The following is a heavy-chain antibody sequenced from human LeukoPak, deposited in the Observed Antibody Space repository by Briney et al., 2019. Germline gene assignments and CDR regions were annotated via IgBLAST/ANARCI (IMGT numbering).Heavy chain of an antibody. Sequence: ASVKVSCKASGYTFTGYCMHWVRQAPGQGLEWMGWINPNSGGTNYAQKFQGRVTMTRDTSISTAYMELSRLRSDDTAVYYCAREGHDSSGHQGNYYYYYMDVWGKGTTVTVSS. CDR1: GYTFTGYC. CDR2: INPNSGGT. D-gene: IGHD3-22*01. J-gene: IGHJ6*03. CDR3: AREGHDSSGHQGNYYYYYMDV. V-gene: IGHV1-2*02.